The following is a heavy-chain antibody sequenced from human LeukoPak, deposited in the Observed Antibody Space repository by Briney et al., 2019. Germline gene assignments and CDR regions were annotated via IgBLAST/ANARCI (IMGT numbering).Heavy chain of an antibody. Sequence: GGSLRLSCAASGFTFSDFYMSWVRQAPGKGLEWVSYISSHSRTIYHADSVKGRFTISRDNAKSSLYLQMNSLRVDDTAVYYCARRSPYCSGGSCHPRGGGMDVWGQGTTVTVSS. J-gene: IGHJ6*02. CDR1: GFTFSDFY. V-gene: IGHV3-11*01. D-gene: IGHD2-15*01. CDR2: ISSHSRTI. CDR3: ARRSPYCSGGSCHPRGGGMDV.